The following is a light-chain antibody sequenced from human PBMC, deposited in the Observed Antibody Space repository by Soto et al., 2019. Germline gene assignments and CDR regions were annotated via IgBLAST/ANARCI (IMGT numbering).Light chain of an antibody. Sequence: QSALTQPASVSGSPGQSISISCTGTSSDVGGYNYVSWYQQHPDKAPKLVIYEVSNRPSGVSNRFSGSKSDNTASLTISGLQTEDEADYYCSSYTSSNTVVFGGGTQLTVL. CDR1: SSDVGGYNY. CDR3: SSYTSSNTVV. V-gene: IGLV2-14*01. J-gene: IGLJ7*01. CDR2: EVS.